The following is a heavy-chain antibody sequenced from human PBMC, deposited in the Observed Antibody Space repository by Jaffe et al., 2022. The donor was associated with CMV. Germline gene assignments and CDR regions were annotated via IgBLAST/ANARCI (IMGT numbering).Heavy chain of an antibody. Sequence: EVQLVESGGALIQPGGSLRLSCAASGFTFPNYGMSWLRQPPGKGPEWVSTIKDGGDTTYYTDSVKGRFTVSRDNSKSTLYLQMSSLRAEDTAIYYCAKDLSVHSNDRIFDFWGQGTLVTVSS. CDR2: IKDGGDTT. D-gene: IGHD6-13*01. J-gene: IGHJ4*02. CDR3: AKDLSVHSNDRIFDF. V-gene: IGHV3-23*04. CDR1: GFTFPNYG.